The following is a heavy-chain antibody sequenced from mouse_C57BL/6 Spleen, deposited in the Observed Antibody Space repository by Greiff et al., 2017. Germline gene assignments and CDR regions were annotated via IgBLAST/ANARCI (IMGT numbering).Heavy chain of an antibody. CDR2: ILPGSGST. J-gene: IGHJ4*01. V-gene: IGHV1-9*01. Sequence: QVQLQQSGAELMKPGASVKLSCKATGYTFTGYWIAWVKQRPGHGLEWIGEILPGSGSTNYNEKLKGKATFTADTSSNTAYMQRSSLTTEDSAIYYCARSLPPRLYAMDYWGQGTSVTVSS. CDR3: ARSLPPRLYAMDY. D-gene: IGHD2-1*01. CDR1: GYTFTGYW.